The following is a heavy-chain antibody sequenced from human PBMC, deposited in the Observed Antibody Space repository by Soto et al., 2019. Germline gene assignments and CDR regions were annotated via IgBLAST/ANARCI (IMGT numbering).Heavy chain of an antibody. CDR3: ARSLSAIPGES. CDR2: IKQDASEK. D-gene: IGHD2-21*01. CDR1: GFSISNYW. V-gene: IGHV3-7*05. Sequence: GGSLKLSCAATGFSISNYWMSWVRQGPGKGPEWVANIKQDASEKYYVDSVKGRFTISRDNAENSLYLQMTSLRAEDTAVYHCARSLSAIPGESWGQGTLVTVSS. J-gene: IGHJ5*02.